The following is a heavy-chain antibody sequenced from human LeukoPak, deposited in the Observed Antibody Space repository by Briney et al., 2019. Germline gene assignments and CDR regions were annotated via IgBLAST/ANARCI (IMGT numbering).Heavy chain of an antibody. V-gene: IGHV3-74*01. Sequence: PGGSLRLSCAASGFTFSSYWMSWVRQAPGKGLVWVSRIASDGSSATYADSVKGRFSISRDNAKNTLYLQMNSLGVEDTAVYYCARGRPHGNDYWGQGTLVTVSS. J-gene: IGHJ4*02. CDR2: IASDGSSA. D-gene: IGHD4-23*01. CDR1: GFTFSSYW. CDR3: ARGRPHGNDY.